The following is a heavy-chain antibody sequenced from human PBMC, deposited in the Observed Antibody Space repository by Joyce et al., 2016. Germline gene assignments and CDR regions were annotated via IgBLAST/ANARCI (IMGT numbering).Heavy chain of an antibody. Sequence: QVQLVQSGAEVKMPGSSVKVSCKASGGILSSNAISWVRQAPGQGLEWRGGIIPILGTANCAQKFQGRVTIIADESSSTAFMELSSLRYEDTAVYYCAMDPVAASGTHYFDYWGQGALVTVSS. CDR2: IIPILGTA. CDR1: GGILSSNA. V-gene: IGHV1-69*01. D-gene: IGHD6-13*01. J-gene: IGHJ4*02. CDR3: AMDPVAASGTHYFDY.